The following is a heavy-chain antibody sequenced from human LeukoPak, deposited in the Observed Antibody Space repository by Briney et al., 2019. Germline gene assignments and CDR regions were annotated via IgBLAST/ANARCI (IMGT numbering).Heavy chain of an antibody. D-gene: IGHD3-10*01. CDR3: ARGRLWFGELFWRGYFDY. Sequence: SETLSLTCAVYGGSFSGYYWSWIRQPPGKGLEWIGEINHSGSTNYNPSLKSRVTISVDTSKNQFSLKLSSVTAADTAVYYCARGRLWFGELFWRGYFDYWGQGTLVTVSS. CDR2: INHSGST. J-gene: IGHJ4*02. V-gene: IGHV4-34*01. CDR1: GGSFSGYY.